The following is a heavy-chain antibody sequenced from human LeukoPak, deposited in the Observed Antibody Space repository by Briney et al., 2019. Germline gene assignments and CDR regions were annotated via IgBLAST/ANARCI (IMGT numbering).Heavy chain of an antibody. D-gene: IGHD6-13*01. J-gene: IGHJ4*02. CDR3: AKNPAFRAAAGNFDY. CDR1: GFTFSSYA. CDR2: ISHSGGST. Sequence: GGSLRLSCAASGFTFSSYAMSWVRQAPGKGLEWVSGISHSGGSTFYADSVKGRFTISRDISKNTLYLQMNTLRAEDTAVYYCAKNPAFRAAAGNFDYWDQGTLVTVSS. V-gene: IGHV3-23*01.